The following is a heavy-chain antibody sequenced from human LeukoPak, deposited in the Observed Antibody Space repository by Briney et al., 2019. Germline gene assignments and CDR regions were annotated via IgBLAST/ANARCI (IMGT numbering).Heavy chain of an antibody. J-gene: IGHJ3*02. CDR1: GFTFSSYA. D-gene: IGHD1-1*01. V-gene: IGHV3-23*01. CDR3: ARTQLDLDGFDI. Sequence: PGGSLRLSCAASGFTFSSYAMSWVRQAPGKGLEWVSAISGSGGSTYYADSVKGRFTISRDNSKNTLYLQMNSLRAEDTAVYYCARTQLDLDGFDIWGQGTTVTVSS. CDR2: ISGSGGST.